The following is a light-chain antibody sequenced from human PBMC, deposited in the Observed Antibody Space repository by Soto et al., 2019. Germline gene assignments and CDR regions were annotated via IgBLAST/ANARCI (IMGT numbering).Light chain of an antibody. CDR2: DAS. CDR3: QQRSNWIT. Sequence: EIVLTQSPATLSWYQGERATLSCRASQSVSSYLAWYQQKPGQAPRLLIYDASNRATGIPARFSGSGSGTDFTLTISSLEPEDFAVYYCQQRSNWITFGQGTRPEI. CDR1: QSVSSY. V-gene: IGKV3-11*01. J-gene: IGKJ5*01.